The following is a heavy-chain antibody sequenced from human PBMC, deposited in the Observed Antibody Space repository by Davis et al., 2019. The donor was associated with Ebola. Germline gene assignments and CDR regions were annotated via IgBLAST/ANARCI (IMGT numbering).Heavy chain of an antibody. Sequence: MPSETLSLTCAVYGGSFSDYFWSWIRRSPGKGREWIGKISQGGGREYNPSLRSRVTISVDTSRDQFSLKMNPVTAADTAVYYCARTAKTSVSDSGLGYTYFDPWSQGTLVTVSS. CDR2: ISQGGGR. CDR1: GGSFSDYF. J-gene: IGHJ5*02. CDR3: ARTAKTSVSDSGLGYTYFDP. D-gene: IGHD1-1*01. V-gene: IGHV4-34*01.